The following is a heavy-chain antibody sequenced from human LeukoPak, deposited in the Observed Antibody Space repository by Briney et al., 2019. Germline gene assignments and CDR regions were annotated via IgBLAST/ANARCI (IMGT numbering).Heavy chain of an antibody. CDR1: GDSISSSSYY. CDR2: VYYSGST. CDR3: ARRGGSGWYFDY. V-gene: IGHV4-39*01. Sequence: SETLSLTCTVSGDSISSSSYYWGWIRQPPGKGLEWIGSVYYSGSTYYNPSLKSRVTISVDTSKNQFSLKLSSVTAADTAVYYCARRGGSGWYFDYWGQGTLVTVSS. D-gene: IGHD6-19*01. J-gene: IGHJ4*02.